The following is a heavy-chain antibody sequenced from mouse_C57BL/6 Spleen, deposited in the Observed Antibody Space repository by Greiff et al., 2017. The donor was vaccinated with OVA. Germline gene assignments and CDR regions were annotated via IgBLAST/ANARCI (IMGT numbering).Heavy chain of an antibody. Sequence: VQLQQSGPELVKPGASVKISCKASGYTFTDYYMNWVKQSHGKSLEWIGDINPNNGGTSYNQKFKGKATLTVDKSSSTAYMELRSLTSEDSAVYYCARSTITTVVDYWGQGTTLTVSS. CDR3: ARSTITTVVDY. J-gene: IGHJ2*01. CDR1: GYTFTDYY. D-gene: IGHD1-1*01. V-gene: IGHV1-26*01. CDR2: INPNNGGT.